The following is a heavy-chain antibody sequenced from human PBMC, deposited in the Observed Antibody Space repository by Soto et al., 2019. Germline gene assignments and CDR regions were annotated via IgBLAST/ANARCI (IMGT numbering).Heavy chain of an antibody. CDR1: VFTFPSYG. J-gene: IGHJ3*02. CDR3: ARFYCRASSCYSVGAFDI. V-gene: IGHV3-33*01. Sequence: GGSLRLSGASSVFTFPSYGMHWDRQAPGKGLEGVALIWLEGSDKYSTESAKGRFTISRDNSKSSLYMEMNSLKAGNTDVYYSARFYCRASSCYSVGAFDIRGQGTMVTVSS. CDR2: IWLEGSDK. D-gene: IGHD2-15*01.